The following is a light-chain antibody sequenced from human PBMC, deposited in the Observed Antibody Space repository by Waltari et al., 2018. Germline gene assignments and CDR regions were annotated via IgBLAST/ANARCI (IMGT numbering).Light chain of an antibody. CDR1: PDISNY. CDR3: QQYDNLPWT. J-gene: IGKJ1*01. V-gene: IGKV1-33*01. Sequence: DIQLTQSPSSLSASVGARVTITCQASPDISNYLNWYQQKPGKAPKLLIYDASNLETGVPSRFSGSGSGTDFTFTISSLQPEDIATYYCQQYDNLPWTFGQGTKVEIK. CDR2: DAS.